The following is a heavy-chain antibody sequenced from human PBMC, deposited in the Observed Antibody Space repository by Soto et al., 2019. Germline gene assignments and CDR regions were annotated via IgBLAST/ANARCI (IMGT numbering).Heavy chain of an antibody. CDR2: FDPEDGET. V-gene: IGHV1-24*01. Sequence: ASVKVSCKVSGYILTELSMHWVRQAPGKGLEWMGGFDPEDGETIYAQKFQGRVTMTEDTSTDTAYMELSSLRSEDTAVYYCATINCSSTSCPPEAYNWFDPWGQGTLVTVSS. D-gene: IGHD2-2*01. CDR1: GYILTELS. J-gene: IGHJ5*02. CDR3: ATINCSSTSCPPEAYNWFDP.